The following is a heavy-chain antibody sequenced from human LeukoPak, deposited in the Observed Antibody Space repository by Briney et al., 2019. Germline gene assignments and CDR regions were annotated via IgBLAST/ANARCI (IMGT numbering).Heavy chain of an antibody. CDR3: ATGGVVPAI. D-gene: IGHD2-2*01. CDR1: GFTFSTYD. CDR2: IGRAGDT. Sequence: SGGSLRLSCAASGFTFSTYDMHWVRQATGKGLEWVSAIGRAGDTHYPGSVKGRFTVSRDNAENSLYLQMNSLRAEDTAVYYCATGGVVPAIRGQGTLVTVSS. V-gene: IGHV3-13*04. J-gene: IGHJ4*02.